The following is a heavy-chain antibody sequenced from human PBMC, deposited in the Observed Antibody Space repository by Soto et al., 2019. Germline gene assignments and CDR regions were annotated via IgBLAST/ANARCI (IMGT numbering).Heavy chain of an antibody. CDR3: ARGTLGYCSSTSCAMLGY. CDR2: ISSSSTYI. V-gene: IGHV3-21*01. CDR1: GFTFSTYN. J-gene: IGHJ4*02. D-gene: IGHD2-2*01. Sequence: GGSLRLSCAASGFTFSTYNMHWVRQAPGKGLEWVSSISSSSTYIYYADSVKGRFTISRDNAKNSLYLQMNSLRAEDTAVYYCARGTLGYCSSTSCAMLGYWGQGTLVTVSS.